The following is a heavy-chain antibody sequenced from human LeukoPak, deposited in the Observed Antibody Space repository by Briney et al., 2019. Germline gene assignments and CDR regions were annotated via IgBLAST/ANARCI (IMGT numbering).Heavy chain of an antibody. V-gene: IGHV3-11*01. CDR2: ISSSGSTI. Sequence: PGGSLRLSCAASGFTFSDYYMSWIRQAPGKGLEWVSYISSSGSTIYYADSVKGRFTISRDNAKNSLYLQMNSLRAEDTAVYYCARDFGMATIKPPYWYFDLWGRGTLVTVSS. J-gene: IGHJ2*01. CDR3: ARDFGMATIKPPYWYFDL. CDR1: GFTFSDYY. D-gene: IGHD5-12*01.